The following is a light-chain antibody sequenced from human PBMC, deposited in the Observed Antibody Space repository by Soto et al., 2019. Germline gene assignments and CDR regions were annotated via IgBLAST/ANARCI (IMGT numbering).Light chain of an antibody. CDR3: QQYYNWPPGT. V-gene: IGKV3-15*01. Sequence: EIVLTQSPATLSVSPGERATLSCRASQSVRSNLAWYQQKPGQAPRLLIYGASTRATGIPARFSGSGSGTDFTVTISSLQSEDFAVYYCQQYYNWPPGTFGQGTKLEIK. CDR2: GAS. CDR1: QSVRSN. J-gene: IGKJ2*02.